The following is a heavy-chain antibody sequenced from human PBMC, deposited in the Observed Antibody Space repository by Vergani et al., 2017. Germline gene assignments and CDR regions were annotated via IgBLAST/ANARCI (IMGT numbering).Heavy chain of an antibody. CDR1: GAYVGSGGYY. J-gene: IGHJ4*02. V-gene: IGHV4-31*03. Sequence: QVPLQESGPGLVKASQTLSLTCSVSGAYVGSGGYYWSWIRQHPGKGLEWIGYIYYSGSNYYNPSLKSRVTISVDTSKNQFSLKLSSVTAADTAVYYCARTTSSSNLDYWGQGTLVTVSS. CDR3: ARTTSSSNLDY. CDR2: IYYSGSN. D-gene: IGHD6-6*01.